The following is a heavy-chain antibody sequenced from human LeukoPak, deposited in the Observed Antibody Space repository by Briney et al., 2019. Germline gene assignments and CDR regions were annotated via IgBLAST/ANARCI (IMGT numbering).Heavy chain of an antibody. D-gene: IGHD6-13*01. CDR1: GGSISSYY. CDR3: ASRSGSSSWYYFDY. CDR2: IYYSGST. J-gene: IGHJ4*02. V-gene: IGHV4-59*12. Sequence: PSETLSLTCTVSGGSISSYYWSWIRQPPGKGLEWIGYIYYSGSTNYNPSLKSRVTISVDTSKNQFSLKLSSVTAADTAVYYCASRSGSSSWYYFDYWGQGTLVTVSP.